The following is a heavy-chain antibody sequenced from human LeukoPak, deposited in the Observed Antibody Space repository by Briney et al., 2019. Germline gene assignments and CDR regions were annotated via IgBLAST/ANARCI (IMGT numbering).Heavy chain of an antibody. CDR3: AGSLPAPKEFAF. D-gene: IGHD2-2*01. Sequence: SETLSLTCTVSGGSISSYYWSWIRQPPGKGLEWIGYIYTRGTTNYIPSLKSRVTISADTSKNQFSLKLNSVTAADTAVYYCAGSLPAPKEFAFWGQGAPVTVSS. V-gene: IGHV4-4*09. J-gene: IGHJ4*02. CDR1: GGSISSYY. CDR2: IYTRGTT.